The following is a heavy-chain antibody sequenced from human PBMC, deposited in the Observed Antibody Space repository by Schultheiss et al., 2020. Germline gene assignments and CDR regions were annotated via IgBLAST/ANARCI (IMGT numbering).Heavy chain of an antibody. CDR1: GGSISSSNW. CDR3: ASGYTVTRGNYYYGMDV. V-gene: IGHV4-4*02. CDR2: IYHSGST. J-gene: IGHJ6*02. D-gene: IGHD4-17*01. Sequence: SETLSLTCAVSGGSISSSNWWSWVRQPPGKGLEWIGEIYHSGSTYYNPSLKSRVTISVDKSKNQFSLKLSSVTAADTAVYYCASGYTVTRGNYYYGMDVWGQGTTVTVYS.